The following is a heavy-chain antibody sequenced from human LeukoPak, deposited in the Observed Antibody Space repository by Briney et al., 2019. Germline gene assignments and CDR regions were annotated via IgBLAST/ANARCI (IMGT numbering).Heavy chain of an antibody. D-gene: IGHD6-19*01. CDR1: GGSISSSSYY. CDR3: AAHRAYSSGWYPITDY. Sequence: SETLSLTCTVSGGSISSSSYYWGWIRQPPGKGLEWIGEVNHSGSTNYNPSLKSRVTISVDTSKNQFSLKLSSVTAADTAVYYCAAHRAYSSGWYPITDYWGQGTLVTVSS. V-gene: IGHV4-39*07. J-gene: IGHJ4*02. CDR2: VNHSGST.